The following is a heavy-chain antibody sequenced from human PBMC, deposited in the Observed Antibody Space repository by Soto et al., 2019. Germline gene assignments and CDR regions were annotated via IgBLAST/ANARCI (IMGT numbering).Heavy chain of an antibody. J-gene: IGHJ4*02. CDR3: ARERGGYSYGDY. CDR1: GYPFSNYG. Sequence: QVQLVQSGPEVKKPGASVKVSCKPSGYPFSNYGISWLRQAPGQGLEWMGWVNIYKGNTNYAQKFQGRVTMTTDTSTSTVYLELRSLRSDDTALYYCARERGGYSYGDYWGQGTLVTVSS. V-gene: IGHV1-18*01. D-gene: IGHD5-18*01. CDR2: VNIYKGNT.